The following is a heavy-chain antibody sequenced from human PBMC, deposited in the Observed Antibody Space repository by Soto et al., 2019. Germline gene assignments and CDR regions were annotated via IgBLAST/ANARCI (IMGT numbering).Heavy chain of an antibody. Sequence: PSETLSLTCAVYGGSFSGYYWSWIRQPPGKGLEWIGEINHSGSTNYNPSLKSRVTISVDTSKNQFSLKLSSVTAADTAVYYCGRVVEGATRHTDSDSWGQGMLVTVSS. J-gene: IGHJ5*02. CDR3: GRVVEGATRHTDSDS. V-gene: IGHV4-34*01. CDR2: INHSGST. CDR1: GGSFSGYY. D-gene: IGHD2-15*01.